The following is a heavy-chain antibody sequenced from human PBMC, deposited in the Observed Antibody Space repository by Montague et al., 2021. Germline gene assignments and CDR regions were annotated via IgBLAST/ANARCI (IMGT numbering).Heavy chain of an antibody. J-gene: IGHJ4*02. D-gene: IGHD3-10*01. CDR3: ARGGRPMGLYHFDY. CDR2: LYDSGDT. CDR1: SGSISGFS. Sequence: SETLSLTCIVSSGSISGFSWAWIRQAPGKALEWIGHLYDSGDTYYNPSLHSRLTFSLDTSRNQFFLRLTSVTAADTAVYYCARGGRPMGLYHFDYWGQGTLVTVSS. V-gene: IGHV4-59*03.